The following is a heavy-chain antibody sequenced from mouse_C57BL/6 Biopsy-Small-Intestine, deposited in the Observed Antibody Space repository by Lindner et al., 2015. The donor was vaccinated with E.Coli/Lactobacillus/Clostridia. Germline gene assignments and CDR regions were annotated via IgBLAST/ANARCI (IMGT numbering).Heavy chain of an antibody. D-gene: IGHD4-1*01. CDR3: ARGLGRAWFAY. Sequence: VQLQESGAEFVKPGASVKLSCTASGFNIKDYYIHWVKQRTEQGLEWIGRIDPEDGETKYAPKFQGKATITADTSSNTAYLQLSSLTSEDTAVHYCARGLGRAWFAYWGQGTLLTVSA. J-gene: IGHJ3*01. V-gene: IGHV14-2*01. CDR1: GFNIKDYY. CDR2: IDPEDGET.